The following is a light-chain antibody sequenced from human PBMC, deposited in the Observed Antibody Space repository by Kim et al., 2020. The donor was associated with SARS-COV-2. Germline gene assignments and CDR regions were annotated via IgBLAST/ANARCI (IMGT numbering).Light chain of an antibody. J-gene: IGKJ5*01. CDR3: LQHNSYPIT. V-gene: IGKV1-17*01. CDR1: QDIRND. CDR2: GAY. Sequence: ASVEGRVTITCQASQDIRNDLGWYQQNPGRAPKRLIYGAYSLQSGVPSRFSGSGSGTEFTLTISSLQPEDFATYFCLQHNSYPITFGQGTRLEIK.